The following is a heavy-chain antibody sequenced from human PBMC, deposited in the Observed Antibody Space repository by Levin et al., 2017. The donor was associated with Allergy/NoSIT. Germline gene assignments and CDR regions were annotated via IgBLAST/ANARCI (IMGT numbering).Heavy chain of an antibody. CDR3: GHRRLGTNWNYAAFDM. V-gene: IGHV2-5*02. CDR1: GFSLSTVGVG. D-gene: IGHD1-7*01. J-gene: IGHJ3*02. CDR2: IYWDGIK. Sequence: QTLSLTCNFSGFSLSTVGVGVGWIRQPPGKALDWLAIIYWDGIKYYSPSLESRIAITKDTSKNQVILTMTNVDPVDTATYYWGHRRLGTNWNYAAFDMWGQGTMVTVSS.